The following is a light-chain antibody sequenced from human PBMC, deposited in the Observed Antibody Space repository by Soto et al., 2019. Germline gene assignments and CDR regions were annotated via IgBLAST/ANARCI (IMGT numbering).Light chain of an antibody. J-gene: IGKJ1*01. V-gene: IGKV3-11*01. CDR3: QQRSNWPPT. CDR2: DAS. CDR1: QSISSY. Sequence: EVVLTQSPATLSLSPGERGTLSCRASQSISSYLAWYQQKPGQAPRLLIFDASNRATGIPARFSGSGSGTDFTLTISSLEPEDFCIYYCQQRSNWPPTFGQGTKVEIK.